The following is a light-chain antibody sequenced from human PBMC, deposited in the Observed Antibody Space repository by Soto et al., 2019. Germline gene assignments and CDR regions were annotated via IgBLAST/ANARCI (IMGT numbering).Light chain of an antibody. J-gene: IGKJ1*01. V-gene: IGKV3D-15*01. Sequence: DIVLTQSPATLSVSPGERATLSCKASQSVNSNVAWYQQEPGQAPRLIIYGASTRATGIPARFSGTVSGTEFALTISSLKSEDFEVYYCQQYNNWPRTFGQGTKVDIK. CDR3: QQYNNWPRT. CDR1: QSVNSN. CDR2: GAS.